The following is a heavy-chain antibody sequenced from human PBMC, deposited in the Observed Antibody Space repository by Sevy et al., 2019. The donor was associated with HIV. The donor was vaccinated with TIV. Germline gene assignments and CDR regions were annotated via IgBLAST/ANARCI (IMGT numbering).Heavy chain of an antibody. CDR3: AKGLGRFSYYYYGMDV. V-gene: IGHV3-23*01. D-gene: IGHD7-27*01. Sequence: GGSLRLSCAASGFTFSNYAMSWVRQAPGKGLEWVSAISGSGGSTYYADSVKGRFTISRDNSKNTLYLQMNSLRAEDKAVYYCAKGLGRFSYYYYGMDVWGQGTTVTVSS. CDR1: GFTFSNYA. J-gene: IGHJ6*02. CDR2: ISGSGGST.